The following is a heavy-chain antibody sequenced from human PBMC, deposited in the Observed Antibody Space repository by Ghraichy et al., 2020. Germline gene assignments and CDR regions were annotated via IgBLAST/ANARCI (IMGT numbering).Heavy chain of an antibody. Sequence: SCAASGFTFSSYGMHWVRQAPGKGLEWVAVIWYDGSNKYYADSVKGRFTISRDNSKNTLYLQMNSLRAEDTAVYFCARNCNYFDYWGQGTLVTVSS. V-gene: IGHV3-33*01. D-gene: IGHD1-1*01. CDR3: ARNCNYFDY. J-gene: IGHJ4*02. CDR2: IWYDGSNK. CDR1: GFTFSSYG.